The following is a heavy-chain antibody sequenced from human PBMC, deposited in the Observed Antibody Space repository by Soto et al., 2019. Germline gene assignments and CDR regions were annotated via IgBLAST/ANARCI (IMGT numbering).Heavy chain of an antibody. V-gene: IGHV3-30*18. D-gene: IGHD3-9*01. J-gene: IGHJ6*02. CDR3: AKDEAVRYFDWLLRPYGMDV. Sequence: GGSLRLSCAASGFTFSDYGMHWVRQAPGKGLEWVAVISYDGAEKYYADSVKGRLTISRDNSKNTLYLQMSSLRAEDTAVYYCAKDEAVRYFDWLLRPYGMDVWGQGTTVTVSS. CDR1: GFTFSDYG. CDR2: ISYDGAEK.